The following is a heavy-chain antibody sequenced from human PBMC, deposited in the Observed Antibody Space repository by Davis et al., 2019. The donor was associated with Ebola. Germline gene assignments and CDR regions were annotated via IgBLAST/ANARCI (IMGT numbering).Heavy chain of an antibody. Sequence: SVKVSCKASGGTFSSYAISWVRQAPGQGLEWMGGIIPIFGTANYAQKFQGRVTITADKSTSTAYMALSSLRSEDTAVYYCAQGRVDYYDSSGYSKGWGQGTLVTVSS. CDR3: AQGRVDYYDSSGYSKG. CDR1: GGTFSSYA. J-gene: IGHJ4*02. CDR2: IIPIFGTA. D-gene: IGHD3-22*01. V-gene: IGHV1-69*06.